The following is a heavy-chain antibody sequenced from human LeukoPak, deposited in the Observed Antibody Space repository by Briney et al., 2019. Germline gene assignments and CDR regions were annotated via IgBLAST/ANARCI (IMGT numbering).Heavy chain of an antibody. Sequence: ASVKVSCKASGYTFTGYYMHWVRQAPGQGLEWMGWINPNSGGTNYAQKFQGRVTMTRDTSISTAHMELSRLRSDDTAVYYCARDGQLITTTIIEGGGFDYWGQGTLVTVSS. J-gene: IGHJ4*02. CDR1: GYTFTGYY. CDR3: ARDGQLITTTIIEGGGFDY. D-gene: IGHD3-22*01. V-gene: IGHV1-2*02. CDR2: INPNSGGT.